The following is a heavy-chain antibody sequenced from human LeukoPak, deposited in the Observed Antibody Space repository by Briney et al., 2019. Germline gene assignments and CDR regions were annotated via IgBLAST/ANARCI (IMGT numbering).Heavy chain of an antibody. Sequence: NPSETLSLTCTVSGGSISSSSYYWGWIRQPPGKGLEWIGSIYYSGSTYYNPSLKSRVTISVDTSKNQFSLKLSSVTAADTAVYYCARGDSIAVAGTLFDYWGQGTLVTVSS. J-gene: IGHJ4*02. CDR2: IYYSGST. CDR1: GGSISSSSYY. D-gene: IGHD6-19*01. CDR3: ARGDSIAVAGTLFDY. V-gene: IGHV4-39*01.